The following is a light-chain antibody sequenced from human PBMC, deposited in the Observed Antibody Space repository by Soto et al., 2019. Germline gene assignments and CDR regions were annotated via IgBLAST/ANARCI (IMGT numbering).Light chain of an antibody. CDR2: PVS. Sequence: DIQMTQSPSSLSASVGDRVTITCRASQNIGNYLHWYQQQPGKAPKLLIYPVSTLQTAVPSRFSGSGSGTDFTPTISSLQHEDFSTFYCLHSYNSPTWTFGQGTKVEIK. V-gene: IGKV1-39*01. CDR3: LHSYNSPTWT. CDR1: QNIGNY. J-gene: IGKJ1*01.